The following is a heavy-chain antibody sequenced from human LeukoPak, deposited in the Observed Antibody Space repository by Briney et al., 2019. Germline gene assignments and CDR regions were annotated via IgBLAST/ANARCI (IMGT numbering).Heavy chain of an antibody. CDR3: ARDNNDILTGYYRGNDAFDI. J-gene: IGHJ3*02. Sequence: ASVEVSCKASGYTFTSYGVSWVRQAPGQGLEWMGWISAYNGNTNYAQKLQGRVTMTTDTSTSTAYMELRSLRSDDTAVYYCARDNNDILTGYYRGNDAFDIWGQGTMVTVSS. CDR1: GYTFTSYG. V-gene: IGHV1-18*01. D-gene: IGHD3-9*01. CDR2: ISAYNGNT.